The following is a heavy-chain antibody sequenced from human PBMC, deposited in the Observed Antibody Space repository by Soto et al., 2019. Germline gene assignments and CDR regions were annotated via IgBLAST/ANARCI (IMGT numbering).Heavy chain of an antibody. CDR3: ARGEAVFLYCYMDV. Sequence: QAQLVESGGGLVKPGGSLTLSCAVSGFKVTDYYMSWIRQAPGKGLDWVAMISRSGNTIHYADSVNGRFTISKDNAKNSLYLQMTSLSPEDTAVYYCARGEAVFLYCYMDVWGKGTTVIVSS. CDR2: ISRSGNTI. D-gene: IGHD2-21*01. V-gene: IGHV3-11*01. J-gene: IGHJ6*04. CDR1: GFKVTDYY.